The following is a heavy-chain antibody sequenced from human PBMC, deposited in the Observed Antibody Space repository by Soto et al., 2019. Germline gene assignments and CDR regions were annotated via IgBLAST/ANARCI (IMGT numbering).Heavy chain of an antibody. CDR1: GYYFSTYW. Sequence: GDVLKISCQASGYYFSTYWIILVRQVPGKGLQGMGRVDPIDFYTNYRPSVQGHVTVSVDKSINTFYVQLRSLKASDSTMYYCGTHRAVAIPYQHGIDVWGKRIGVTVSS. J-gene: IGHJ6*01. V-gene: IGHV5-10-1*01. CDR3: GTHRAVAIPYQHGIDV. D-gene: IGHD3-3*02. CDR2: VDPIDFYT.